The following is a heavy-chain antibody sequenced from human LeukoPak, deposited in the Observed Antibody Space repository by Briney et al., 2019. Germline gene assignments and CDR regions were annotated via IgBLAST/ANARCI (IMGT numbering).Heavy chain of an antibody. D-gene: IGHD3-3*01. Sequence: GASVTVSCKASGGTFSSYAISWVRQAPGQGLEWMGGIIPIFGTANYAQKFQGRVTITADESTSTAYMELSSLRSEDTAVYYCARAHFWSGYRYYYYYGMDVWGQGTTVTVSS. V-gene: IGHV1-69*13. J-gene: IGHJ6*02. CDR3: ARAHFWSGYRYYYYYGMDV. CDR1: GGTFSSYA. CDR2: IIPIFGTA.